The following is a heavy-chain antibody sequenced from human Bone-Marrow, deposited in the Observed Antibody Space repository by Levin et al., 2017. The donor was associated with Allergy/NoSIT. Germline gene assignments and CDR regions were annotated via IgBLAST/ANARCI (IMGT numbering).Heavy chain of an antibody. CDR1: GYIFPSYG. J-gene: IGHJ4*02. CDR3: ARDVFERMFFGVVTPFDY. Sequence: GGSLRLSCKASGYIFPSYGISWVRQAPGQGLEWMGWISGYSGHTNYAQKFQDRVNMTTDTSTSTAYMELRSLRSDDTAVYYCARDVFERMFFGVVTPFDYWGQGSLVTVSS. D-gene: IGHD3-3*01. CDR2: ISGYSGHT. V-gene: IGHV1-18*01.